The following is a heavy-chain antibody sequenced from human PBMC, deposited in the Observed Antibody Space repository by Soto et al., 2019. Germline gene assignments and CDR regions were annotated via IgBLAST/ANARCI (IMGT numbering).Heavy chain of an antibody. V-gene: IGHV3-23*01. D-gene: IGHD6-19*01. CDR3: AKDLSSGVLQNWLDP. J-gene: IGHJ5*02. CDR2: ITGSGGSK. Sequence: GGSLRLSCAASRFTFSIYAMTWVRQAPGKGLEWVSSITGSGGSKFYAESVKGRFTISRDNSKNTLYMQMNSLRAEDTALYYCAKDLSSGVLQNWLDPWGQGTMVTVYS. CDR1: RFTFSIYA.